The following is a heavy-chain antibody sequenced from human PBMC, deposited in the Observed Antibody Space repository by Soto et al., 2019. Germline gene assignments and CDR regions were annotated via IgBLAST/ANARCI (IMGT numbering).Heavy chain of an antibody. CDR3: ASLLRSGYSYEGFDY. D-gene: IGHD5-18*01. J-gene: IGHJ4*02. CDR1: GFTFSDYY. V-gene: IGHV3-11*06. Sequence: PGGSLRLSCAASGFTFSDYYMSWIRQAPGKGLEWVSYISSSSSYTNYADSVKGRFTISRDNAKNSLYLQMNSLRAEDTAVYYCASLLRSGYSYEGFDYWGQGTLVTVSS. CDR2: ISSSSSYT.